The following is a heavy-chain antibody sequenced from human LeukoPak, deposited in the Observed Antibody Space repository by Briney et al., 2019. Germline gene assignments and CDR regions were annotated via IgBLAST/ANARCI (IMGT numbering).Heavy chain of an antibody. J-gene: IGHJ4*02. CDR2: FDPEDGET. V-gene: IGHV1-24*01. CDR1: GYTLTELS. CDR3: AALPVGDYVSALDY. Sequence: ASVKVSCKVSGYTLTELSMHWVRQAPGKGLEWMGGFDPEDGETIYAQKFQGRVTMTKDTSTDTAYMELSSLRSEDTAVYYCAALPVGDYVSALDYWGQGTLVTVSS. D-gene: IGHD4-17*01.